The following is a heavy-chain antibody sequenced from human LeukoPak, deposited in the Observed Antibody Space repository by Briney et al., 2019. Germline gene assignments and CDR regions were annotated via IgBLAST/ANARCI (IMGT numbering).Heavy chain of an antibody. CDR1: GFTFTIYG. D-gene: IGHD3-9*01. CDR3: AKDNVVRYFDWSALVGENWFDA. V-gene: IGHV3-30*18. CDR2: ILYVGSNT. Sequence: GRSHRPSCPASGFTFTIYGMHWARQAPGKGLGWVAVILYVGSNTYYADSVKGRFTISRDNSKNALYLQMNSLRAEDTAVYYCAKDNVVRYFDWSALVGENWFDAWGQGTLVTVSS. J-gene: IGHJ5*02.